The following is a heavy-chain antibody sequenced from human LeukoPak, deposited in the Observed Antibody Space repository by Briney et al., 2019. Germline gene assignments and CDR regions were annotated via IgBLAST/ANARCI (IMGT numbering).Heavy chain of an antibody. D-gene: IGHD1-26*01. CDR1: GFTFSSNW. J-gene: IGHJ5*02. Sequence: GGSLRLSCAASGFTFSSNWMHWVRQAPGKGLVWVSRINEDGSTTNYADSVKGRSTIFRDNAKNTLYLQMNSLRAEDTAVYYCVRDLXGRSGXWGQGTLVTVSS. CDR3: VRDLXGRSGX. V-gene: IGHV3-74*01. CDR2: INEDGSTT.